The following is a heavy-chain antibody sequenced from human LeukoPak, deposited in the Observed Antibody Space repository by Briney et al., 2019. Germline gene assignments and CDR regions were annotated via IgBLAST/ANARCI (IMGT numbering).Heavy chain of an antibody. V-gene: IGHV3-15*01. J-gene: IGHJ3*02. Sequence: GGSLRLSCAASGFTFSKDWMSWVRQAPGKGLEWVGRIKSKADGGTADYATPVKGRFTISRDDSKSTLYLQMNSLKTEDTAVYYCTTYNDKDAFNIWGQGTMVTVSS. CDR2: IKSKADGGTA. CDR1: GFTFSKDW. CDR3: TTYNDKDAFNI. D-gene: IGHD1-1*01.